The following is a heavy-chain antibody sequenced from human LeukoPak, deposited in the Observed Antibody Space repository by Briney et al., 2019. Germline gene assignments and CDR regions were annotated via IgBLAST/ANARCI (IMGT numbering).Heavy chain of an antibody. Sequence: GESLKISCKGSGYRFTSYWIAWVRQMPGKGLEWMGIIYPGDSDTRYSPSFQGQVTISADKSISTAYLQWSSLKASDTARYYCARHSDITVADSWGQGTLVTVSS. V-gene: IGHV5-51*01. CDR1: GYRFTSYW. J-gene: IGHJ5*01. CDR3: ARHSDITVADS. D-gene: IGHD6-19*01. CDR2: IYPGDSDT.